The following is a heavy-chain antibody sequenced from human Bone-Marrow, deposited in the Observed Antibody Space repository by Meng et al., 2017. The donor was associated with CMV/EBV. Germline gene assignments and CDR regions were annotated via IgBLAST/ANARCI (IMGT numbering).Heavy chain of an antibody. D-gene: IGHD6-6*01. Sequence: GGSLRLSCAASGFTFSSYWMHWVRQAPGKGLVWVSRINSDGSSTSYADSVKGRFTISRDNAKNTLYLQMNSLRAEDTAVYYCAKMSQYSTNYYYYYGMDVWGQGTTVTVSS. CDR2: INSDGSST. CDR3: AKMSQYSTNYYYYYGMDV. V-gene: IGHV3-74*01. J-gene: IGHJ6*02. CDR1: GFTFSSYW.